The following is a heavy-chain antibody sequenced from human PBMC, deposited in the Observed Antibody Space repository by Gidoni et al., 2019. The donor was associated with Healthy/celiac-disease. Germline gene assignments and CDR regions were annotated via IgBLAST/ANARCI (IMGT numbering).Heavy chain of an antibody. CDR1: GFTSRRYG. CDR2: ISYDGSNK. CDR3: AKDMTYCGGDCYSASGY. Sequence: QVQLVESGGGVVQPGRSLRLSCAASGFTSRRYGMHWVRQAPGKGLEWVAVISYDGSNKYYADSVKGRFTISRDNSKNTLYLQMNSLRAEDTAVYYCAKDMTYCGGDCYSASGYWGQGTLVTVSS. D-gene: IGHD2-21*02. V-gene: IGHV3-30*18. J-gene: IGHJ4*02.